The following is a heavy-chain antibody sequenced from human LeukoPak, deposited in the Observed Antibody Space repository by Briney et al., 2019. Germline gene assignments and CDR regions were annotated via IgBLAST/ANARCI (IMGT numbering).Heavy chain of an antibody. D-gene: IGHD3-10*01. CDR3: ARDYPEVVRGFTITHYYYYGMDV. V-gene: IGHV1-8*01. J-gene: IGHJ6*02. CDR2: MNPNSGNT. Sequence: ASVKVSCKASGYTFTSYDINWVRQATGQGLEWMGWMNPNSGNTGYAQKFQGRVTMTTNTSISTAYMELSSLRSEDTAVYYCARDYPEVVRGFTITHYYYYGMDVWGQGTTVTVSS. CDR1: GYTFTSYD.